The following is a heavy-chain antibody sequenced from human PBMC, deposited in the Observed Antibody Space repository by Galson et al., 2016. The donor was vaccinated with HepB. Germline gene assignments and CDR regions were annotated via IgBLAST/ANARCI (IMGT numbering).Heavy chain of an antibody. V-gene: IGHV3-23*01. CDR2: IVRGGNT. D-gene: IGHD1-26*01. Sequence: SLRLSCAVSGFTLVGNGFSWVRQAPGKGLEWVSDIVRGGNTFYADSVKGRFTISKDNSKNTLYLQMNSLRVEDTAIYYCSGHGGGSAWGQGTLVTVSS. CDR3: SGHGGGSA. J-gene: IGHJ4*02. CDR1: GFTLVGNG.